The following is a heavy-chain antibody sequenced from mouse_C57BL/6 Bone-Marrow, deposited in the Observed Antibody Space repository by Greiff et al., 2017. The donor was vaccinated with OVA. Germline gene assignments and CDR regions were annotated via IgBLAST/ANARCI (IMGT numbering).Heavy chain of an antibody. CDR2: IDPENGDT. D-gene: IGHD2-5*01. J-gene: IGHJ1*03. Sequence: EVQLQQSGAELVRPGASVKLSCTASGFNIKDDYMHWVKQRPEQGLEWIGWIDPENGDTEYASKFQGKATITADTSSNTAYLQLSSLTSEDTAVYYCTTSYYSNYEDWYFDVWGTGTTVTVSS. CDR3: TTSYYSNYEDWYFDV. CDR1: GFNIKDDY. V-gene: IGHV14-4*01.